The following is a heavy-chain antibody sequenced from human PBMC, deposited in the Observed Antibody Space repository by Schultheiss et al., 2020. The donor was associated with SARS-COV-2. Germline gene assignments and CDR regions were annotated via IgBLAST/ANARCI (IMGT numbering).Heavy chain of an antibody. CDR2: ISWNSGNI. CDR1: GFNFDAYA. J-gene: IGHJ6*02. V-gene: IGHV3-9*01. CDR3: ARAGLIVGADYYYGMDV. Sequence: GGSLRLSCAASGFNFDAYAMHWVRQAPGKGLEWVSGISWNSGNIDYVDSVKGRFTISRDNAKNSLYLQMNSLRSDDTAVYYCARAGLIVGADYYYGMDVWGQGTTVTVSS. D-gene: IGHD1-26*01.